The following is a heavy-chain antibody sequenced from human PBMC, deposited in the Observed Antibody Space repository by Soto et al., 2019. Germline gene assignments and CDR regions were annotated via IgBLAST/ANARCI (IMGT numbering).Heavy chain of an antibody. CDR3: ARGGMTIYYYSDMDV. Sequence: ASVKVSCKASGYTFTNYTIHWVRQAPGQRLEWMGWIHAGNGNTKYSQKFQGRVTIIRDTSASAAYMELSSVRSEDMAVYYCARGGMTIYYYSDMDVWGQGTTVTVAS. CDR1: GYTFTNYT. V-gene: IGHV1-3*01. J-gene: IGHJ6*02. CDR2: IHAGNGNT. D-gene: IGHD3-3*01.